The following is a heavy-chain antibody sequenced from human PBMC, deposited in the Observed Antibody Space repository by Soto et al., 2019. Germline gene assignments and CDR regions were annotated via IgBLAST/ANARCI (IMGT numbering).Heavy chain of an antibody. CDR2: ISAYNGNT. CDR1: GYTFSSYR. D-gene: IGHD6-19*01. CDR3: ARDRGSGWYGWFDP. J-gene: IGHJ5*02. Sequence: ASLNGSWKAAGYTFSSYRMSWVRRAPGQGLEWMGWISAYNGNTNYAQKLQGRVTMTTDTSTSTAYMELRSLRSDDTAVFYCARDRGSGWYGWFDPWGQATLVTVSS. V-gene: IGHV1-18*01.